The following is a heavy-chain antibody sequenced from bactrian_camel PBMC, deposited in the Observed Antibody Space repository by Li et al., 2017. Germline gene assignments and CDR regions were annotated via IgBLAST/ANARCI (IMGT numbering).Heavy chain of an antibody. D-gene: IGHD1*01. Sequence: HVQLVESGGGSVQAGGSLTLSCAVSGYTHPNYCMGWFRQGPGDEREGVARFKCDGSTSYGDSVKGRFTISKDNAKNTLYLQMSSLKPEDTATYLCTADIAYRWSDCSWLYWGRGTQVTVS. J-gene: IGHJ4*01. CDR1: GYTHPNYC. CDR3: TADIAYRWSDCSWLY. V-gene: IGHV3S53*01. CDR2: FKCDGST.